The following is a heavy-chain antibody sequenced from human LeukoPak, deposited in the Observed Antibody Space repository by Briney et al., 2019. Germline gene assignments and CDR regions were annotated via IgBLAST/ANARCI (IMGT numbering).Heavy chain of an antibody. CDR1: GYTFSTYG. D-gene: IGHD7-27*01. V-gene: IGHV3-30*18. J-gene: IGHJ4*02. CDR2: VSYDASTI. Sequence: GGSLRLSYAASGYTFSTYGMHWVRQAPGKGLEWVAVVSYDASTIYYADSVKGRFTISRDNSKNQLYLQMDSLTGAYTAVHDCTKAHGTRHELGNFYFDYWGQGTLVTVSS. CDR3: TKAHGTRHELGNFYFDY.